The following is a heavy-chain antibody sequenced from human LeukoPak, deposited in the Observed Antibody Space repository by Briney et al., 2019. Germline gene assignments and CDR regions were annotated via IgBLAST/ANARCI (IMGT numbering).Heavy chain of an antibody. CDR3: AKDETRIAAAGTFGY. V-gene: IGHV3-23*01. Sequence: PGGSLRLSCAASGFTFSSYAMSWVRQAPGKGLEWVSAISGSGGSTYYADSVKGRFTISRDNSKNTLYLQMISLRAEDTAVYYCAKDETRIAAAGTFGYWGQGTLVTVSS. J-gene: IGHJ4*02. CDR2: ISGSGGST. CDR1: GFTFSSYA. D-gene: IGHD6-13*01.